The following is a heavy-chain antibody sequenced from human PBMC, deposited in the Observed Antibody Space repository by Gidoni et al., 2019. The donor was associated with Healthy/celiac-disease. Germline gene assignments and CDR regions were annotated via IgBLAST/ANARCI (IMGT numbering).Heavy chain of an antibody. CDR2: MNPNSGNP. CDR1: GYTFTSYD. D-gene: IGHD6-19*01. Sequence: QVQLVQSGAEVKQPGASVQVSCKASGYTFTSYDINWVRQATGQGLEWLGWMNPNSGNPGYAQKFQSRDTMTRNTSMSTAYMELSSRRSEDTAVYYCARGLIAVAGTFSYWCQGTLVTVSS. V-gene: IGHV1-8*01. CDR3: ARGLIAVAGTFSY. J-gene: IGHJ4*02.